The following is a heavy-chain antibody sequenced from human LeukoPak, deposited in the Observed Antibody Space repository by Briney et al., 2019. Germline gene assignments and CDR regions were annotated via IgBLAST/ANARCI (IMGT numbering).Heavy chain of an antibody. CDR2: GST. CDR3: ARDEMGDYYDNNCLDP. V-gene: IGHV3-53*05. J-gene: IGHJ5*02. D-gene: IGHD3-22*01. Sequence: GSTNYADSVKGRFTISRDNSKNTLYLHVNSLRPEDTAVYYCARDEMGDYYDNNCLDPWGQGTLVTVSS.